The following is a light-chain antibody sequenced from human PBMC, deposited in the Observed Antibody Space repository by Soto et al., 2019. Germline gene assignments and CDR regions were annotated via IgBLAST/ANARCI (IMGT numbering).Light chain of an antibody. Sequence: DIQMTQSPSSLSAFVGDRVTITCRASQSISYYLNWYQQKPGKAPKVLLYGASILQTGVPSRFSGRGSGTDFTLTITSLQPEDSATYYCQPSYSTPWTFGQGTKVEIK. CDR2: GAS. CDR1: QSISYY. V-gene: IGKV1-39*01. J-gene: IGKJ1*01. CDR3: QPSYSTPWT.